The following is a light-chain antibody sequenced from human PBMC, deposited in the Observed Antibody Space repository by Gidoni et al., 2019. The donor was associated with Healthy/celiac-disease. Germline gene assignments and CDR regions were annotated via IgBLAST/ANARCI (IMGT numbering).Light chain of an antibody. CDR1: RGINVGTYR. V-gene: IGLV5-45*03. CDR2: YKSDSDK. J-gene: IGLJ2*01. CDR3: MIWHSSAVV. Sequence: QAVLTQPSSLSASPGASASLTCTLRRGINVGTYRIYWYQQKPGSPPQYLLRYKSDSDKQQGSGVPSRFSGSKDASANAGILLISGLQSEDDADYYCMIWHSSAVVFGGGTKLTVL.